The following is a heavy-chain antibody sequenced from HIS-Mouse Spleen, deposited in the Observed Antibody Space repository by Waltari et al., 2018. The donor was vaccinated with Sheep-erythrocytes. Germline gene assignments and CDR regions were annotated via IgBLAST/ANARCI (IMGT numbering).Heavy chain of an antibody. CDR3: ARVASGATFDY. D-gene: IGHD1-26*01. J-gene: IGHJ4*02. V-gene: IGHV3-21*01. Sequence: EVQLVESGGGLVKPGGSLRLSCAASGFTFSSYSMNWVRQAPGEGLEWVLSISRSSSYIYYADSVKGRFTISRDNAKNSLYLKMNSLRAEDTAVYYCARVASGATFDYWGQGTLVTVSS. CDR2: ISRSSSYI. CDR1: GFTFSSYS.